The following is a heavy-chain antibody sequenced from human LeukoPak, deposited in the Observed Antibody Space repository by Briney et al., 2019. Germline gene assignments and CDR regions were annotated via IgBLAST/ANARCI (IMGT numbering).Heavy chain of an antibody. D-gene: IGHD6-13*01. CDR3: ARLPSSSWYSAFDI. CDR2: IYYSGGT. V-gene: IGHV4-59*08. CDR1: GGSISSYY. J-gene: IGHJ3*02. Sequence: PSEALSLTCTVSGGSISSYYWSWIRQPPGKGLEWIGYIYYSGGTNYNPSLKSRVTISVDTSKNQFSLKLSSVTAADTAVYYCARLPSSSWYSAFDIWGQGTMVTVSS.